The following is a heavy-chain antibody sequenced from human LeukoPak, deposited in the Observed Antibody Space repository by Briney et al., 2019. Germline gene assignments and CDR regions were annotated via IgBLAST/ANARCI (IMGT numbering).Heavy chain of an antibody. Sequence: SETLSLTCTVSGGSISSYYWSWVRQPPGKGLEWIGYIYYSGSTNYNPSLKSRVTISVDTSKNQFSLKLSSVTAPDTVVYYCARVVLAVAALDYGMDVWGQGTTVTVSS. V-gene: IGHV4-59*01. J-gene: IGHJ6*02. CDR1: GGSISSYY. D-gene: IGHD6-19*01. CDR3: ARVVLAVAALDYGMDV. CDR2: IYYSGST.